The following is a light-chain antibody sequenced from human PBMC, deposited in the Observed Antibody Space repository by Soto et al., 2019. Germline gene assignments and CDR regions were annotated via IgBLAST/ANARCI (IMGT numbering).Light chain of an antibody. V-gene: IGKV1-5*03. CDR3: QQHNRSPLT. J-gene: IGKJ4*01. CDR1: QSIGAS. CDR2: KAS. Sequence: DIQMTQSPSTLYASVGDRVTITCRASQSIGASLAWFQQKPGKAPNLLIYKASSLESGVPSRFSGSGSGTEFPLTINTLQPDDFATYYCQQHNRSPLTFGGGTKVEIK.